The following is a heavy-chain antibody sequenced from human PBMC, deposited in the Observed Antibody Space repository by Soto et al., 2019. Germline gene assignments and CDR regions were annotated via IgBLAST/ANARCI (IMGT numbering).Heavy chain of an antibody. CDR1: GGSISSGDYY. CDR3: ARAKARADPYYYDSSGYHIDY. CDR2: IYYSGST. D-gene: IGHD3-22*01. Sequence: QVQLQESGPGLVKPAQTLSLTCTVSGGSISSGDYYWSWIRRPPGKGLEWIGYIYYSGSTYYNPSLKSRVSISVDTSKNQFFLKLSSVTAADTAVYYCARAKARADPYYYDSSGYHIDYWGQGTLVTVSS. V-gene: IGHV4-30-4*01. J-gene: IGHJ4*02.